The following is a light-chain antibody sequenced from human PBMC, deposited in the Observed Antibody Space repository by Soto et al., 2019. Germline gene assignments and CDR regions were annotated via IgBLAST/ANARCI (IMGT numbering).Light chain of an antibody. CDR3: QQSYSTTWT. J-gene: IGKJ1*01. CDR1: QGISTY. Sequence: VGDRVTITCRASQGISTYLNWYQQKPGKAPKLLIYAASSLQSGVPSRFSGSGSETDFTLTISSLQPEHFATYSCQQSYSTTWTVGQGTKVDNK. CDR2: AAS. V-gene: IGKV1-39*01.